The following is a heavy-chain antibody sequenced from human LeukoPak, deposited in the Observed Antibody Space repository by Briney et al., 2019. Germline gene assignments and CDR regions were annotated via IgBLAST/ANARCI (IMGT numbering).Heavy chain of an antibody. J-gene: IGHJ3*02. CDR3: ARRVGYCSSTSCYIDAFDI. V-gene: IGHV1-8*01. CDR2: MNPNSGNT. CDR1: GYTFTSYD. D-gene: IGHD2-2*01. Sequence: ASVKASCKASGYTFTSYDINWVRQATGQGLEWMGWMNPNSGNTGYAQKFQGRVTMTRNTSISTAYMELSSLRSEDTAAYYCARRVGYCSSTSCYIDAFDIWGQGTMVTVSS.